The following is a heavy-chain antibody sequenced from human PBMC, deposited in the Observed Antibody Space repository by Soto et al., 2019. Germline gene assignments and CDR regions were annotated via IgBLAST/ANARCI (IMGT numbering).Heavy chain of an antibody. Sequence: SVKVSCKASGYTFTSYDINWVRQATGQGLEWMGWMNPNSGNTGYAQKFQGRVTMTRNTSISTAYMELSSLRSEDTAVYYCARGLGSSSYYYYGMDVWGQGTTVTVSS. CDR3: ARGLGSSSYYYYGMDV. D-gene: IGHD6-6*01. CDR1: GYTFTSYD. J-gene: IGHJ6*02. CDR2: MNPNSGNT. V-gene: IGHV1-8*01.